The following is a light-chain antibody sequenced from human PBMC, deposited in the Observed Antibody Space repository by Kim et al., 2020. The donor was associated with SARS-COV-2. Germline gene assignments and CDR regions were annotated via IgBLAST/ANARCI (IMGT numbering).Light chain of an antibody. CDR2: GKN. CDR1: SLRSYY. Sequence: ALGQTVRITCQGDSLRSYYATWYQQKPGQAPLVVIYGKNNRPSGIPDRFSGSSSGNTASLTITGAQAEDEADYYCNSRDSSGNHVVFGGGTQLTVL. J-gene: IGLJ2*01. V-gene: IGLV3-19*01. CDR3: NSRDSSGNHVV.